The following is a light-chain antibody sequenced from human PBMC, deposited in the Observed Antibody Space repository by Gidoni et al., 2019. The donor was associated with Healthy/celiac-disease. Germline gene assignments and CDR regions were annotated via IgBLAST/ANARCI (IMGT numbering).Light chain of an antibody. V-gene: IGLV2-8*01. Sequence: QPALTQPPSASGSPGQPVTISCTGTSSDVGGYNYVSWYQQHPGKAPKLMIYEVSKRPSGVPDRFSGCKSGNTASLTVSGLQAEDEADYCCSSYAGSNNLVFGGGTKLTVL. CDR3: SSYAGSNNLV. CDR1: SSDVGGYNY. J-gene: IGLJ3*02. CDR2: EVS.